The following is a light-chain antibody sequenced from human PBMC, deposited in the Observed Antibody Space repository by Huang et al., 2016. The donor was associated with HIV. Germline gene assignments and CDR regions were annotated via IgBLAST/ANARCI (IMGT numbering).Light chain of an antibody. CDR3: QQRGAWPLT. V-gene: IGKV3-11*01. CDR2: DSF. CDR1: QNINNY. J-gene: IGKJ4*01. Sequence: DIVLTQSPATLSLSPGQRATLSCRASQNINNYFVWDQQKPGQAPRLLIYDSFNRATGIPARLSGSGSGTDFTLTINTLEPEDFAVYYCQQRGAWPLTFGGGTKVEIK.